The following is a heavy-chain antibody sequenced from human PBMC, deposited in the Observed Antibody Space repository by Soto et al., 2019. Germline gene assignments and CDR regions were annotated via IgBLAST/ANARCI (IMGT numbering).Heavy chain of an antibody. CDR3: ARGPLVRKRTNRWFDP. D-gene: IGHD6-13*01. Sequence: ASVKVSCKASGYTFTSYDINWVRQATGQGLEWMGWMNPNSGNTGYAQKFQGRVTMTRNTSISTAYMELSSLRSEDTAVYYCARGPLVRKRTNRWFDPWGQGTLVTVSS. V-gene: IGHV1-8*01. CDR2: MNPNSGNT. J-gene: IGHJ5*02. CDR1: GYTFTSYD.